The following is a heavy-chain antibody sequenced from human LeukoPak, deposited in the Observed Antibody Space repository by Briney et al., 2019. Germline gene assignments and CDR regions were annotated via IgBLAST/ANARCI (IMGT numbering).Heavy chain of an antibody. CDR3: ARDALGYCSGGSCYYFDY. D-gene: IGHD2-15*01. Sequence: ASVKVSCKASGYTFTSYGISWVRQAPGQGLEWMGWISAYNGNTNYAQKLQGRVTMTTDTSTSTAYMELRSLRSDDTAVYYCARDALGYCSGGSCYYFDYWGQGTLVTVSS. CDR2: ISAYNGNT. V-gene: IGHV1-18*01. CDR1: GYTFTSYG. J-gene: IGHJ4*02.